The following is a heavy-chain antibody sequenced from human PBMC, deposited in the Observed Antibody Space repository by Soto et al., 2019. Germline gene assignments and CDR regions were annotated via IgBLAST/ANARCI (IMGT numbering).Heavy chain of an antibody. V-gene: IGHV4-34*01. J-gene: IGHJ6*03. D-gene: IGHD3-10*01. CDR1: GGSISSDY. CDR2: INHSGST. Sequence: SETLSLTCTVSGGSISSDYWSWIRQPPGKGLEWIGEINHSGSTNYNPSLKSRVTISVDTSKNQFSLKLSSVTAADTAVYYCARGQTVRGGTYYYYMDVWGKGTTVTVSS. CDR3: ARGQTVRGGTYYYYMDV.